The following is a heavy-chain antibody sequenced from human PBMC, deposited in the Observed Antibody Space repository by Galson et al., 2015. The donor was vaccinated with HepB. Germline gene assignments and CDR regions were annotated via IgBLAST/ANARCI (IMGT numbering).Heavy chain of an antibody. CDR2: IKSKTDGETT. CDR3: TTDVYYTTYWSWLDP. Sequence: SLRLSCAASGFPFNNAWMTWVRQAPGMGLEWVGRIKSKTDGETTDYAAPVKGRFTISRDDSKTRLYLQMNSLKTEDTAVYYCTTDVYYTTYWSWLDPWGQGTLVTVSS. V-gene: IGHV3-15*01. D-gene: IGHD2-2*02. J-gene: IGHJ5*02. CDR1: GFPFNNAW.